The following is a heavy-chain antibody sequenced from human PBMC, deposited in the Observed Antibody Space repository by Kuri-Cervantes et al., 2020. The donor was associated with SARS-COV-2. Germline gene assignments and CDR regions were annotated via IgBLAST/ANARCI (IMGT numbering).Heavy chain of an antibody. Sequence: SETLSPTCTVSGDSVDSSTKYWTWLRQPPGKELEWIGYVSYSGTTNYNPSLKSRVTMSLDTSNNQLSLKLNPVTAADTAVYYCARDSPPPGRPFYAYVLDSWGQGTLVTVSS. CDR1: GDSVDSSTKY. CDR3: ARDSPPPGRPFYAYVLDS. D-gene: IGHD2/OR15-2a*01. J-gene: IGHJ4*02. CDR2: VSYSGTT. V-gene: IGHV4-61*01.